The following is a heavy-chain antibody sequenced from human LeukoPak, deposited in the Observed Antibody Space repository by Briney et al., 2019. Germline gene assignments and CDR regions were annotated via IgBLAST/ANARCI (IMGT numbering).Heavy chain of an antibody. Sequence: SETLSLTCTVSGGSISSYYWSWIRQPAGKGLEWIGRMYTSGSTNYNPSLKRRVTMSVATSKNQFSLKLSSVTAADTAVYYCARNRGYSGYEIGYWGQGTLVTVSS. CDR2: MYTSGST. CDR3: ARNRGYSGYEIGY. CDR1: GGSISSYY. V-gene: IGHV4-4*07. J-gene: IGHJ4*02. D-gene: IGHD5-12*01.